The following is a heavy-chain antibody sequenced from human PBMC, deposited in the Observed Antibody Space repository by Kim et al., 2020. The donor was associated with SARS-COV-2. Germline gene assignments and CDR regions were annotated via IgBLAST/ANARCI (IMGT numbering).Heavy chain of an antibody. J-gene: IGHJ6*02. CDR3: ASSFNGDYDYYYYGMDV. D-gene: IGHD4-17*01. V-gene: IGHV4-59*01. Sequence: RKSRVTISVDTSKNQFSLKLSSVTAEDTAVYYCASSFNGDYDYYYYGMDVWGQGTTVTVSS.